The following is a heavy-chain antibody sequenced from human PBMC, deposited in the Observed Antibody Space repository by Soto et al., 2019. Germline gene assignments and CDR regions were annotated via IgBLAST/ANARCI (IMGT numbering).Heavy chain of an antibody. Sequence: EVQLVESGGGLVKPGGSLRLSCAASGFIFSNAWMSWVRQAPGKGLEWVGRIKSGTDGGTIDYAAPVKGRFTISRDDSKNTLYLQMNSLKTEDTAVYYCTTLSAIAVTGNLYRGYWGQGTLVTVSS. CDR3: TTLSAIAVTGNLYRGY. J-gene: IGHJ4*02. D-gene: IGHD6-19*01. CDR1: GFIFSNAW. CDR2: IKSGTDGGTI. V-gene: IGHV3-15*01.